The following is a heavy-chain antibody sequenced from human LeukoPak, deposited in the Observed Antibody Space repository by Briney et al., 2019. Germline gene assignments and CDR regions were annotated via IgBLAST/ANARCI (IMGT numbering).Heavy chain of an antibody. D-gene: IGHD3-3*01. Sequence: SAKVSCKASGGTFTNYAVSWVRQAPGQGLEWVGIISPIFHVANYAQNFLGRVTITADESTSTAYMEMRNLRSDDTATYYCARGERGSPFWSGLWGQGTLVTVSS. J-gene: IGHJ4*02. CDR3: ARGERGSPFWSGL. V-gene: IGHV1-69*13. CDR2: ISPIFHVA. CDR1: GGTFTNYA.